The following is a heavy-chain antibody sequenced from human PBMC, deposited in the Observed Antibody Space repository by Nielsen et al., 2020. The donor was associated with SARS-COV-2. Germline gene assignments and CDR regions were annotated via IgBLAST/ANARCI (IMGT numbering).Heavy chain of an antibody. V-gene: IGHV4-59*08. CDR1: GGSFSGYY. CDR3: ARHSLRYFDWTDAFDI. CDR2: IYYSGST. D-gene: IGHD3-9*01. Sequence: SETLSLTCAVYGGSFSGYYWSWIRQPPGKGLEWIGYIYYSGSTNYNPSLKSRVTISVDTSKNQFSLKLSSVTAADTAVYYCARHSLRYFDWTDAFDIWGQGTMVTVSS. J-gene: IGHJ3*02.